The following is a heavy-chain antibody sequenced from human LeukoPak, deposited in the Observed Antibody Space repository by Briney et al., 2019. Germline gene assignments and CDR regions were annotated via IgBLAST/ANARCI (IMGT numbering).Heavy chain of an antibody. V-gene: IGHV1-8*02. Sequence: ASVKVSCKASGYTFTGYYMHWVRQAPGQGLEWMGWINPNSGNTGYAQKFQGRVTMTRNTSISTAYMELSSLRSEDTAVYYCARGLPSRYCSSTSCYESIAADGMDVWGQGTTVTVSS. J-gene: IGHJ6*02. CDR3: ARGLPSRYCSSTSCYESIAADGMDV. D-gene: IGHD2-2*01. CDR2: INPNSGNT. CDR1: GYTFTGYY.